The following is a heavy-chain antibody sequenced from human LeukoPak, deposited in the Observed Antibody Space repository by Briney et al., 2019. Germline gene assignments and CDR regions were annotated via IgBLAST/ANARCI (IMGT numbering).Heavy chain of an antibody. CDR2: IYYSGST. V-gene: IGHV4-59*01. Sequence: PSETLSLTRTVSGGSISTYYWSWIRQPPGKGLEWIGYIYYSGSTNYNPSLKSRVTISLDTSKNQFSLKLNSVTAADTAVYYCARESVTRYYDHWGQGTLVTVSS. J-gene: IGHJ4*02. D-gene: IGHD2-21*02. CDR1: GGSISTYY. CDR3: ARESVTRYYDH.